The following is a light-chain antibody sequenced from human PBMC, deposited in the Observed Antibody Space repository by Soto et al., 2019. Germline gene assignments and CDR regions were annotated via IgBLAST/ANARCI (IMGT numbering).Light chain of an antibody. CDR2: WAS. J-gene: IGKJ2*01. Sequence: DIVMTQSPDSLAVSLGERATINCKSSQSALYRSNNKNYLAWYQQKPGQPPKLLIYWASTRESGVPDRFSGSGSGTDFTLTISSLQAEDVAVYYCQQYYSTPYTFGQGTKLEIK. V-gene: IGKV4-1*01. CDR1: QSALYRSNNKNY. CDR3: QQYYSTPYT.